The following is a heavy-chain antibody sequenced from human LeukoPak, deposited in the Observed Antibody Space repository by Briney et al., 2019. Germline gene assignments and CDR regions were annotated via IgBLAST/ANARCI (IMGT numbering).Heavy chain of an antibody. Sequence: GGSLRLSCAASGFTFSSYAVSWVRRAPGKGLEWVSSISGSGGNTYYADSMKGRFTISRDNSKNTLYLQMNSLRAEDTAVYYCAKCSDDSCYSNFDFWGQGTLVTVSS. CDR3: AKCSDDSCYSNFDF. J-gene: IGHJ4*02. V-gene: IGHV3-23*01. D-gene: IGHD2-15*01. CDR1: GFTFSSYA. CDR2: ISGSGGNT.